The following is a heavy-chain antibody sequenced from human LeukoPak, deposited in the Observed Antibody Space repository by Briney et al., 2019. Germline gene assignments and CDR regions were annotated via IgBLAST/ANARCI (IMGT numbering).Heavy chain of an antibody. J-gene: IGHJ6*04. Sequence: GGSLRLSCAASGFTFSSYAMHWVRQAPGKGLEWVAVISYDGSNKYYADSVKGRFTISRDNSKNTLYLQMNSLRAEDTAVYYCARPTTGCSWSNPYYYYGMGVWGKGTTVTVSS. D-gene: IGHD6-13*01. CDR2: ISYDGSNK. CDR3: ARPTTGCSWSNPYYYYGMGV. CDR1: GFTFSSYA. V-gene: IGHV3-30*04.